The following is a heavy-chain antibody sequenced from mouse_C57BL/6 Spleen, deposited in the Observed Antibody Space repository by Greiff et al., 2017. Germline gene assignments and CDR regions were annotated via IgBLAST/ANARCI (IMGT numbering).Heavy chain of an antibody. CDR2: INPKYGTT. J-gene: IGHJ1*03. D-gene: IGHD1-1*01. CDR3: ARALYYGSSPSWYCDV. Sequence: VQLQQSGPELVKPGASVKISCKASGYSFTDYNMNWVKQSNGKSLEWIGVINPKYGTTSYNQKFKGKATLTLDQSSNTAYLQFNRLTSEDSAIYYYARALYYGSSPSWYCDVWGTGATVTVSS. V-gene: IGHV1-39*01. CDR1: GYSFTDYN.